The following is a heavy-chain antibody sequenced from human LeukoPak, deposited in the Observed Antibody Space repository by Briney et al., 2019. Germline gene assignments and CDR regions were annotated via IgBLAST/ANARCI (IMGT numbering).Heavy chain of an antibody. CDR2: IKSKTDGGTT. J-gene: IGHJ4*02. Sequence: GGSLRLSCAASGFAFNNAWMSWVRQAPGKGLEWVGRIKSKTDGGTTDYAAPVKGRFTFSRDDSKNTLYLQMNSLKTEDTAVYFCTAFYYDSSDYPPNPQRIDYWGQGTLVTVSS. CDR3: TAFYYDSSDYPPNPQRIDY. CDR1: GFAFNNAW. V-gene: IGHV3-15*01. D-gene: IGHD3-22*01.